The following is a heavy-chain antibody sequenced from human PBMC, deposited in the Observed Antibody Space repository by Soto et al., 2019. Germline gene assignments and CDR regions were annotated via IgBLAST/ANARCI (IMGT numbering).Heavy chain of an antibody. V-gene: IGHV1-2*02. CDR2: INPNSGGT. D-gene: IGHD3-16*02. CDR1: RYTFTVYY. J-gene: IGHJ4*02. CDR3: AREQEYDYVWGSYPSLFAY. Sequence: ASVPVSFKASRYTFTVYYMHWVLQSPSQWLDWMGWINPNSGGTNYAQKFQGRVTMTRDTSISTAYMELSRLRSDDTAVYYCAREQEYDYVWGSYPSLFAYWGQGTLVNVSS.